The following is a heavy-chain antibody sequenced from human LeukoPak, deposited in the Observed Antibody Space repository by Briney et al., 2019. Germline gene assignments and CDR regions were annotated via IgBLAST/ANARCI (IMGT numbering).Heavy chain of an antibody. J-gene: IGHJ5*02. D-gene: IGHD2-15*01. CDR3: ATYRAYCSGGSCVNWFDP. V-gene: IGHV4-34*01. CDR1: GGSFSGYY. CDR2: INHSGST. Sequence: SETLSLTCAVYGGSFSGYYWSWIRQPPGKGLEWIGEINHSGSTNYNPSLKSRVTISVDTSKNQFSLKLSSVTAADTAVYYRATYRAYCSGGSCVNWFDPWGQGTLVTVSS.